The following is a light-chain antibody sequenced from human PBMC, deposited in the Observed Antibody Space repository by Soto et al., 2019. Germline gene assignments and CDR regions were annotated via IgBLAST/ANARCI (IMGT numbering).Light chain of an antibody. CDR1: SSDVGGYNY. Sequence: QSALPQPPSASGSPGQSVTISCTGTSSDVGGYNYVSWYQQHPGKAPKLMIYEVSERPSGVPDRFSGSKSSNTASLTVSGLQAEDEADYYCSSYAGSNNFVFGTGTKVIVL. J-gene: IGLJ1*01. CDR2: EVS. V-gene: IGLV2-8*01. CDR3: SSYAGSNNFV.